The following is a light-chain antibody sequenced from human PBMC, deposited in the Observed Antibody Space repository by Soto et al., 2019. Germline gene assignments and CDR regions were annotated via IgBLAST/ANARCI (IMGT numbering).Light chain of an antibody. CDR2: EVS. V-gene: IGLV2-23*02. J-gene: IGLJ2*01. CDR1: SSDVGNYNL. Sequence: QSVLTQHASVSGSPGQSITISCTGTSSDVGNYNLVSWYQQHPGKAPKLMIYEVSKRPSGVSNRFSGSKSGNTASLTISGLQAEDEADYYCCSYAGSTTLVFGGGTKLTVL. CDR3: CSYAGSTTLV.